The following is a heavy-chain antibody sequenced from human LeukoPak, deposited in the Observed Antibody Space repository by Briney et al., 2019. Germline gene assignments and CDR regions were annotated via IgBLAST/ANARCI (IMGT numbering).Heavy chain of an antibody. CDR2: IYHSGST. CDR3: ARSNWFDP. V-gene: IGHV4-4*02. CDR1: GDSISSSNW. J-gene: IGHJ5*02. Sequence: SETLSLTCAVSGDSISSSNWWCWVRQPPGKGLEWIGEIYHSGSTNYNPSLKSRVTISVDKSEDQFSLKLSSVTAADTAVYYCARSNWFDPWGQGTLVTVSS.